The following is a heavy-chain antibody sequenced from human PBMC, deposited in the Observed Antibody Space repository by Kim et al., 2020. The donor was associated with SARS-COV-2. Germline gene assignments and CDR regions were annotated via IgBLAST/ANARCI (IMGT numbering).Heavy chain of an antibody. Sequence: VSVKSRITINPDPSKNQFSLQLNSVTPEDTAVYYCARVSFTSYYYYGMDVWGQGTTVTVSS. J-gene: IGHJ6*02. CDR3: ARVSFTSYYYYGMDV. D-gene: IGHD3-3*02. V-gene: IGHV6-1*01.